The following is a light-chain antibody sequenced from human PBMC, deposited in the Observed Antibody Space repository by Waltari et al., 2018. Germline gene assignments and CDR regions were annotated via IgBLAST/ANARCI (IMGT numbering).Light chain of an antibody. CDR3: QQYYRSRT. CDR2: WAS. J-gene: IGKJ1*01. V-gene: IGKV4-1*01. CDR1: HSVLYSSNKKNY. Sequence: DIVMAQSPDSLAESLGEKAHINLKSSHSVLYSSNKKNYLAWYQRKPGQPPKLLMRWASTRESGVPDRCSGSGSGTDFTLTISSLQAEDVAVYYCQQYYRSRTFGQGTRVEIK.